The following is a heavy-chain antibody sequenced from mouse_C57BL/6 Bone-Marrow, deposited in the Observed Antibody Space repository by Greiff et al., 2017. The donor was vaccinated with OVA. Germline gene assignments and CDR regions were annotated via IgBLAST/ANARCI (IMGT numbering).Heavy chain of an antibody. Sequence: VQLQQSGAELVRPGTSVKVSCKASGYAFTNYLIEWVKQRPGQGLEWIGVINPGSGGTNYNEKFKGKATLTADKSSSTAYMQLSSLTSEDSAVYFCARNYYGYYYAMDYWGQGTSVTVSS. V-gene: IGHV1-54*01. D-gene: IGHD1-1*01. CDR2: INPGSGGT. CDR3: ARNYYGYYYAMDY. CDR1: GYAFTNYL. J-gene: IGHJ4*01.